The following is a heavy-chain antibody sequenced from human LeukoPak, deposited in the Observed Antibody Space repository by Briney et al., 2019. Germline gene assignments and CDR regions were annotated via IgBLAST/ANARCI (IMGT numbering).Heavy chain of an antibody. J-gene: IGHJ4*02. CDR2: INWNGGST. V-gene: IGHV3-20*04. Sequence: GGSLRLSXAASGFTFDDYGMSWVRQAPGKGLEWVSGINWNGGSTGYADSVKGRFTISRDNAKNSLYLQMNSLRAEDTALYYCASSSHSKSLIYWGQGTLVTVSS. D-gene: IGHD6-6*01. CDR3: ASSSHSKSLIY. CDR1: GFTFDDYG.